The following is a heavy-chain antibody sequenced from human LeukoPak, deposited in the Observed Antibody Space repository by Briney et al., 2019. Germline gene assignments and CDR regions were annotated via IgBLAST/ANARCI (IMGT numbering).Heavy chain of an antibody. CDR1: GYSFDDNA. CDR3: ARDRMGATGNFDY. Sequence: PGGSLRLSCAASGYSFDDNALSWVRQAPGKGLDWVSTINWNAEYITYADSVRGRFTISRDHAKNSVYLQMDSLRVEDTALYYCARDRMGATGNFDYWGQGTLVTVSS. V-gene: IGHV3-20*04. D-gene: IGHD1-26*01. CDR2: INWNAEYI. J-gene: IGHJ4*02.